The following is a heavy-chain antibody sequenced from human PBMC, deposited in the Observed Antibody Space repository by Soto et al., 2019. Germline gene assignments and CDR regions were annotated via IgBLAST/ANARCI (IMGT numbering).Heavy chain of an antibody. Sequence: PGGSRRLSCAASGFMFGRSAMHWARQAPGKGLEWVAVISYDGSKKYYADSVKGRFTISRDNSKNTLFVQMNSLRAEDTAVYYCARDRDGYNFTCLDYWGQGAPVPISS. V-gene: IGHV3-30-3*01. J-gene: IGHJ4*01. CDR1: GFMFGRSA. CDR3: ARDRDGYNFTCLDY. CDR2: ISYDGSKK. D-gene: IGHD1-1*01.